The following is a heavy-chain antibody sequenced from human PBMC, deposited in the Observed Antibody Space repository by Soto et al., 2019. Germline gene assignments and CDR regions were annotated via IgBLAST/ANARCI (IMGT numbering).Heavy chain of an antibody. D-gene: IGHD3-16*01. CDR2: IGTAGDT. J-gene: IGHJ4*02. CDR1: GFTFSSYD. V-gene: IGHV3-13*01. CDR3: ARATLKGGIDY. Sequence: LSLTCAASGFTFSSYDMHWVHQATGKGLECVSAIGTAGDTYYPGSVKGRFTISRENAKNSLYLQMNSLRAEDTAVYYCARATLKGGIDYWGQGTLVTVSS.